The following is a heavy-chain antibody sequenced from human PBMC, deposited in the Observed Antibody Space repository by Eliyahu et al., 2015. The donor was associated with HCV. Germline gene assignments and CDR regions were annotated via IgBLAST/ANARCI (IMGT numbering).Heavy chain of an antibody. D-gene: IGHD6-19*01. J-gene: IGHJ4*02. Sequence: EVQLVQSGAEVKKPGESLKISCKGSGYSFTSYWIGWVRHMPGERPGVDGIIYPGDSDTRYSPSFQGQVTISADKSISTAYLQWSSLKASDTAMYYCARHAAPGIAVAGMDYWGQGTLVTVSS. CDR2: IYPGDSDT. CDR1: GYSFTSYW. CDR3: ARHAAPGIAVAGMDY. V-gene: IGHV5-51*01.